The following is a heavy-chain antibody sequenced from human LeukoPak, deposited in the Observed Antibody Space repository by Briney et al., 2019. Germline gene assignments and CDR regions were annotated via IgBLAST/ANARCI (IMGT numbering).Heavy chain of an antibody. CDR3: ARVSGYCSNSNCYALYYFDS. Sequence: SVKVSCKASGDTFSSYAINWVRQAPGQGPEWMGRITPFLGIANYPQKFQGRVTITADESTTTAYMELSSLRSEDTAVYYCARVSGYCSNSNCYALYYFDSWGQGTLVTVSS. J-gene: IGHJ4*02. CDR2: ITPFLGIA. V-gene: IGHV1-69*04. CDR1: GDTFSSYA. D-gene: IGHD2-2*03.